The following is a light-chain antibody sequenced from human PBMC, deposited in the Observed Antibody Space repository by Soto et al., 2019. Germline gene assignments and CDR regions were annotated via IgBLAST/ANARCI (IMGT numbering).Light chain of an antibody. CDR1: SSDVGGYNH. CDR3: CSFSRSFTDYV. V-gene: IGLV2-11*01. Sequence: QSALTQPRSVSGSPGQSVTISCTGTSSDVGGYNHVSWYQQHPGKAPKLMISDVSKRPSGVPDRFSGSKSGNTASLTISGLRVEDEADYYCCSFSRSFTDYVFGSGTKVTVL. CDR2: DVS. J-gene: IGLJ1*01.